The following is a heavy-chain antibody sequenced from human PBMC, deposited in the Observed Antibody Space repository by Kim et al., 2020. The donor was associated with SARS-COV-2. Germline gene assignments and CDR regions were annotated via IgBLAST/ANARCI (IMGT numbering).Heavy chain of an antibody. J-gene: IGHJ4*03. CDR3: VRCPDYGCNSRVGYLDY. V-gene: IGHV4-34*01. CDR2: VDHGCSA. Sequence: GEVDHGCSANYNPSLRSRVTISFDTSKNQFSLKLSSVTASDTAVYYCVRCPDYGCNSRVGYLDY. D-gene: IGHD4-17*01.